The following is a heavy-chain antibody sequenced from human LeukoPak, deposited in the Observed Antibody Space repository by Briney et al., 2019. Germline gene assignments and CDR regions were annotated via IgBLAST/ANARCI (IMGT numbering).Heavy chain of an antibody. D-gene: IGHD6-6*01. Sequence: SETLSLTCTVSGGSIISSYWGWIRRPPGQGREWIGFIFYGGSTNYNPSPKGRVTLSVERSKNQFSLKLSSVTAADTAVYYCARASSQSFDIWGQGTMVTVSS. CDR3: ARASSQSFDI. J-gene: IGHJ3*02. CDR1: GGSIISSY. V-gene: IGHV4-59*08. CDR2: IFYGGST.